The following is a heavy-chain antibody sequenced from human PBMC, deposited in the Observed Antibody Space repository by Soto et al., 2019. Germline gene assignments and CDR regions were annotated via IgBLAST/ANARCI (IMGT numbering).Heavy chain of an antibody. Sequence: EVQLLESGGGLVQPGGSLGLSCAASGFTFSNFGMSWVRQAPGKGLEWVSVISASGDATYYAASVKGRFTLSRDNSKNTLYLEMNSLTVADTAVYYCAKKVTIYAVDPADYWGQGTQVTVSS. V-gene: IGHV3-23*01. CDR1: GFTFSNFG. D-gene: IGHD3-3*01. J-gene: IGHJ4*02. CDR2: ISASGDAT. CDR3: AKKVTIYAVDPADY.